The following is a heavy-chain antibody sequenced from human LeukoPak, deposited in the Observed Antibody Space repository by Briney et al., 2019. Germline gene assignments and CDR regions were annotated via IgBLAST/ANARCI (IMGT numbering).Heavy chain of an antibody. CDR3: ARGPSGYHNT. D-gene: IGHD5-12*01. J-gene: IGHJ4*02. V-gene: IGHV3-23*01. Sequence: GGSLRLSCAASGFTFSTYAMSSVRQAPGKGLEWVSGISGSGGSTYYADSVKGRFTISRDNSKNTLYLQMNSLRAEDTAVYYCARGPSGYHNTGGQGTLVTVSS. CDR2: ISGSGGST. CDR1: GFTFSTYA.